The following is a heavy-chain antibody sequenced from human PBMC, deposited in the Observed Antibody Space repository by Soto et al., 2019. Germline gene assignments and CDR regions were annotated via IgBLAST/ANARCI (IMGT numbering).Heavy chain of an antibody. V-gene: IGHV6-1*01. CDR3: AGGYTGGCHDY. J-gene: IGHJ4*02. CDR1: GERVSSNNAA. CDR2: AYFRSKWYI. Sequence: QVQLQQSGPGLVKPSQTLSLTCAISGERVSSNNAAWNWVRQSPSRGLEWLGRAYFRSKWYIDYRLSLQGRITISPDTSKKQLSLQVKFVTPDDSATYYCAGGYTGGCHDYWVQGTLVTVST. D-gene: IGHD6-19*01.